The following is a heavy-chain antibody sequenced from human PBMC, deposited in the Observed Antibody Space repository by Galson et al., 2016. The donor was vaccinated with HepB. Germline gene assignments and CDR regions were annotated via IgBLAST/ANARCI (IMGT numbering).Heavy chain of an antibody. CDR2: ISFDGGNK. CDR3: AKAYGSGSYYNPWDY. J-gene: IGHJ4*02. CDR1: GFTFSNYG. D-gene: IGHD3-10*01. V-gene: IGHV3-30*18. Sequence: SLRLSCAASGFTFSNYGLHWVRQAPGKGLEWVAVISFDGGNKYCADSVKGRFTISRDNSKNTLHLQMNSLRAEDTALYYCAKAYGSGSYYNPWDYWGQGTLVTVSS.